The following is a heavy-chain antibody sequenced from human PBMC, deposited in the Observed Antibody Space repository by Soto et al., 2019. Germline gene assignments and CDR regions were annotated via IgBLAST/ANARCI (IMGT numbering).Heavy chain of an antibody. CDR3: ARDGYYYDSSGYSPWFDP. J-gene: IGHJ5*02. D-gene: IGHD3-22*01. CDR1: GYTFTSYG. Sequence: ASVKVSCKASGYTFTSYGISWVRQAPGQGLEWMGWISAYNGNTNYAQKLQGRVTMTTDTSTSIAYMELRSLRSDDTAVYYCARDGYYYDSSGYSPWFDPWGQGTLVTVSS. CDR2: ISAYNGNT. V-gene: IGHV1-18*01.